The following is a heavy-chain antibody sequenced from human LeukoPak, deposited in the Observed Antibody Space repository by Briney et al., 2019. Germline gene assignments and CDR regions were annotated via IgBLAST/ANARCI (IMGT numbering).Heavy chain of an antibody. Sequence: PSETLSLTCAVYGGSFSGYYWGWIRQPPGKGLEWIGSIYYSGITYHNPSLKSRVTISVDTSNNQFSLKMSSVTAADTAVYFCARHQEGMVRGVLYYMDVWGKGTTVIISS. D-gene: IGHD3-10*01. CDR2: IYYSGIT. V-gene: IGHV4-39*01. CDR3: ARHQEGMVRGVLYYMDV. CDR1: GGSFSGYY. J-gene: IGHJ6*03.